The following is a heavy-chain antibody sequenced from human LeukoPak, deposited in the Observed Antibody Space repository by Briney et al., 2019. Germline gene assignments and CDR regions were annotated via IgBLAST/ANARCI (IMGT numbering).Heavy chain of an antibody. CDR1: GYTFTSYG. J-gene: IGHJ6*02. CDR3: ARDIKNYYYYYGMDV. V-gene: IGHV1-18*01. D-gene: IGHD3-10*01. Sequence: ASVNVSFTASGYTFTSYGISWVRQAPGQGLEWMGWISAYNGNTNYAQELQGRVTMTTDTSTSTAYMELRSLRSDDTAVYYCARDIKNYYYYYGMDVWGQGTTVTVSS. CDR2: ISAYNGNT.